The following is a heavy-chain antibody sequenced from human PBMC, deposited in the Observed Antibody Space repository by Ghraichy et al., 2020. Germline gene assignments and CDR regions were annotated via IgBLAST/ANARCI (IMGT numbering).Heavy chain of an antibody. J-gene: IGHJ6*04. CDR3: AVPAAILVMDV. CDR2: ITSDGSST. Sequence: VSRITSDGSSTSYADSVKGRFTISRDNAKNTLYLQMNSLRAEYTAVYYCAVPAAILVMDVWGKGTTVTVSA. V-gene: IGHV3-74*01. D-gene: IGHD2-2*02.